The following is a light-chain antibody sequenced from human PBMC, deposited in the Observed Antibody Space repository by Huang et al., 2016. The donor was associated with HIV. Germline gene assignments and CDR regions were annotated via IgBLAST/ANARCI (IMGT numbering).Light chain of an antibody. V-gene: IGKV1-9*01. CDR1: EGISSY. CDR3: QQLNDYPWT. CDR2: AAS. J-gene: IGKJ1*01. Sequence: IQLTQSPSSLSASVGDRVTITCRASEGISSYLAWYQQKSGKAPKFLIYAASTLQSGVPAKVSGSGSGTDFTLTISSLQPEEFATYYCQQLNDYPWTFGQGTKVEIK.